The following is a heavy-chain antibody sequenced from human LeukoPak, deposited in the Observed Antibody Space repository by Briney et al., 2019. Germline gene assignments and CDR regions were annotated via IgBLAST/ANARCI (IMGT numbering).Heavy chain of an antibody. CDR3: ARDYPLDWLYDN. CDR2: IKQDGSEK. Sequence: PGGSLRLSCAASGFTFSSFWMSWVRQAPGKGLEWVANIKQDGSEKYYVDSVKGRFTISRDNAKNSLYLQMNSLRAEDTAEYYCARDYPLDWLYDNWGQGTLVTVSS. CDR1: GFTFSSFW. V-gene: IGHV3-7*01. J-gene: IGHJ4*02. D-gene: IGHD3-9*01.